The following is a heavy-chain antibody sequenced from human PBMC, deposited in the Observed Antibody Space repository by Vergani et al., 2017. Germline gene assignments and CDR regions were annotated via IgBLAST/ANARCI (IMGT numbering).Heavy chain of an antibody. CDR1: SFSVSSPY. Sequence: LVESGGGLVQPGGPLRLSCAASSFSVSSPYMTWVRQAPGKGLEWVSTINIGGRTSYADSVKGRPTLTRDDSKNTLHLQMNSLRPEDTAVYYCARGMTTETTDLDGFDIWGQGTMVSVSS. CDR3: ARGMTTETTDLDGFDI. J-gene: IGHJ3*02. D-gene: IGHD4-17*01. CDR2: INIGGRT. V-gene: IGHV3-66*02.